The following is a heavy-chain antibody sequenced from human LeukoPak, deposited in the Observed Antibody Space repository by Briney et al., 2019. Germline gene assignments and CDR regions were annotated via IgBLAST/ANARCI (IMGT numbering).Heavy chain of an antibody. Sequence: SETLSLTCTVSGGSISGYYWSWIRQPPGKGLECIGYIYYSGSTNYNPSLKSRVTILVDTSKNQLSLKLTSVTAADTAVYYCARGFFPYNSSPYEYWGQGSLVTVSS. CDR1: GGSISGYY. CDR2: IYYSGST. J-gene: IGHJ4*02. CDR3: ARGFFPYNSSPYEY. V-gene: IGHV4-59*01. D-gene: IGHD6-6*01.